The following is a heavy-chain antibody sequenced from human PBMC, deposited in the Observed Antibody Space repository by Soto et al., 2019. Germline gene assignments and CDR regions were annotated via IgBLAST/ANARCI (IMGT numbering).Heavy chain of an antibody. Sequence: SETLYLTCTVSGGFVNSDTHSWSWIRQTPGKRLEWIGFIYSGGSTKNPSLRSRVTMSVDTSKNQFSLKLRSVIVADTAVYHCARFVRSCSATTCSTRADVWGQGITVTVSS. V-gene: IGHV4-61*01. J-gene: IGHJ6*02. CDR2: IYSGGST. D-gene: IGHD2-2*02. CDR3: ARFVRSCSATTCSTRADV. CDR1: GGFVNSDTHS.